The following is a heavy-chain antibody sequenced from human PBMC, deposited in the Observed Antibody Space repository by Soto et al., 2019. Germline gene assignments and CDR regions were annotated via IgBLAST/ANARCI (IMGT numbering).Heavy chain of an antibody. V-gene: IGHV3-30*01. D-gene: IGHD3-22*01. Sequence: DSVKGRFTISRDNSKNTLYLQMNSLRPEDTAVYYCARGDNYYDSSGYYLVGYFQHWGQGTLVTVSS. J-gene: IGHJ1*01. CDR3: ARGDNYYDSSGYYLVGYFQH.